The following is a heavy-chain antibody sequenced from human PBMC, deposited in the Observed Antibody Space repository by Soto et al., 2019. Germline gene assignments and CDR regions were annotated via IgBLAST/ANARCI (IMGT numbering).Heavy chain of an antibody. V-gene: IGHV2-5*02. D-gene: IGHD3-10*01. CDR3: AHRRPWSSNWNSGWFDP. CDR1: GFSISTSGVG. J-gene: IGHJ5*02. CDR2: IYWDDDK. Sequence: QITLKESGPTLVKPTQTLTLTCTFSGFSISTSGVGVGWIRQPPGKALEWLAIIYWDDDKRYSPSLNSRLTITKDTSKHQVVLTMTNMDPVDTATSYCAHRRPWSSNWNSGWFDPWGQGTLVTVSS.